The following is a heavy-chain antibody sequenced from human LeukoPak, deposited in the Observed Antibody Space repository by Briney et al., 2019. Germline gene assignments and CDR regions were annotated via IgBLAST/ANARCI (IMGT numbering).Heavy chain of an antibody. CDR3: ARQGRIDGYFTYYFDY. J-gene: IGHJ4*02. CDR1: GGSISSYY. D-gene: IGHD5-12*01. CDR2: IYYSGST. V-gene: IGHV4-59*08. Sequence: PSETLSLTCTVSGGSISSYYWSWIRQPPGKGLEWIGFIYYSGSTNYNPSLKSRVTISVDTSKSQFSLKLSSVTAADTAVYYCARQGRIDGYFTYYFDYWGQGTLVTVSS.